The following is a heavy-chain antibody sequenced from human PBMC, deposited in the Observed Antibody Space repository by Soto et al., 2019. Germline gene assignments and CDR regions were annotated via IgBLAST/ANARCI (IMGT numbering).Heavy chain of an antibody. CDR2: IDPSDSYT. Sequence: GESLKISCEGSGYTFTSYYITWARQLPGKGLEWMGRIDPSDSYTTYNPSFEGHVTISADKSIRTAYLQWTSLEASDTAMYYWARGDTEIVRKGVEAWDQGPPGTIAS. CDR1: GYTFTSYY. J-gene: IGHJ6*02. D-gene: IGHD5-18*01. V-gene: IGHV5-10-1*01. CDR3: ARGDTEIVRKGVEA.